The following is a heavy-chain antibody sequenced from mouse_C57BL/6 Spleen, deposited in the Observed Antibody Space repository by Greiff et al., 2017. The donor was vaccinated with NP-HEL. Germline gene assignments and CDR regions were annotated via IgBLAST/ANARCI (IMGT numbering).Heavy chain of an antibody. Sequence: QVQLKESGAELVRPGASVTLSCKASGYTFTDYEMHWVKQTPVHGLEWIGAIDPETGGTAYNQKFKGKAILTADKSSSTAYMELRSLTSEDSAVYYCTRSPYGNYERVFDYWGQGTTLTVSS. CDR1: GYTFTDYE. CDR3: TRSPYGNYERVFDY. CDR2: IDPETGGT. D-gene: IGHD2-1*01. J-gene: IGHJ2*01. V-gene: IGHV1-15*01.